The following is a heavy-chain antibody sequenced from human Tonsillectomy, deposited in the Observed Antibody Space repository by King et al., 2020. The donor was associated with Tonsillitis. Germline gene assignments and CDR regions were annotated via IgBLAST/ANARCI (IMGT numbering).Heavy chain of an antibody. CDR3: AKERFKGATTMFGAFDI. CDR1: GFTFSSYA. D-gene: IGHD1-26*01. Sequence: VQLVESGGGLVQPGGSLRLSCAASGFTFSSYAMSWVRQAPGKGLEWVSAISGSGGSTYYADSVKDRFTISRDNSKNTLYLQMNSLRAEDTAVYYCAKERFKGATTMFGAFDIWGQGTMVTVSS. V-gene: IGHV3-23*04. J-gene: IGHJ3*02. CDR2: ISGSGGST.